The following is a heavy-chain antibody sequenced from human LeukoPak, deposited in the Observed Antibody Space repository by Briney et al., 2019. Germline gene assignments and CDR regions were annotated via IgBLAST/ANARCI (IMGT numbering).Heavy chain of an antibody. CDR2: IWHSGST. CDR1: GDSITSSNW. V-gene: IGHV4-4*02. CDR3: AFYNRGWYFDY. D-gene: IGHD1-14*01. Sequence: SETLSLTCAVSGDSITSSNWWSWVRQPPGKGLEWIGEIWHSGSTNYNPSLRSRVAISVGKSKNQFSLKLSSVTAADTAMYYCAFYNRGWYFDYWGQGTLVTVSS. J-gene: IGHJ4*02.